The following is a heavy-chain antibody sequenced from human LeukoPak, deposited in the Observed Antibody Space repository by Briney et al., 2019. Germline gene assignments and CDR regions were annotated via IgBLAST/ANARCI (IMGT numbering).Heavy chain of an antibody. CDR1: GFTFDDYA. CDR2: ISWNSGSI. V-gene: IGHV3-9*03. Sequence: PGRSLRLSCAASGFTFDDYAMHWVRQAPGKGLEWVSGISWNSGSIGHADSVKGRFTISRDNAKNSLYLQMNSLRAEDMALYYCAKGAFRYYPYYYYYMDVWGKGTTVTVSS. D-gene: IGHD1-26*01. J-gene: IGHJ6*03. CDR3: AKGAFRYYPYYYYYMDV.